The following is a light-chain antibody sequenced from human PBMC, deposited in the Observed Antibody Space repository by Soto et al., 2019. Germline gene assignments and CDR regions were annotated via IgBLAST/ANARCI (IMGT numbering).Light chain of an antibody. Sequence: DIVMTQSPDSLAVSLGERATINCKSSQSVLYSSNNKNYLAWYQQKPGQPPKLLIYWASTRESGVPERFSGSGSGTDFTLTINSLQAEDVAVYYCQQYYSTPPYTFGQGTKLEIK. CDR1: QSVLYSSNNKNY. CDR2: WAS. V-gene: IGKV4-1*01. J-gene: IGKJ2*01. CDR3: QQYYSTPPYT.